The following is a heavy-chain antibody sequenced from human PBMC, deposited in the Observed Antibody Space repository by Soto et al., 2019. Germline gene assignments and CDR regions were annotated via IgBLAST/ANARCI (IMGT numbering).Heavy chain of an antibody. CDR1: GFTFSSYS. V-gene: IGHV3-21*01. CDR2: ISSSSSYI. D-gene: IGHD2-15*01. J-gene: IGHJ6*02. Sequence: SLRLSCAASGFTFSSYSMNWVRQAPGKGLEWVSSISSSSSYIYYADSVKGRFTISRDNAKNSLYLQMNSLRAEDTAVYYCARAYCSGGSCSPFKYYYYGMDVWGQGTTVTVSS. CDR3: ARAYCSGGSCSPFKYYYYGMDV.